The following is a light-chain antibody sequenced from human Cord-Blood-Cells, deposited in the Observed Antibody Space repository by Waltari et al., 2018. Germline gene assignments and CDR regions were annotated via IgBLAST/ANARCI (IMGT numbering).Light chain of an antibody. J-gene: IGLJ1*01. CDR3: QAWDSSTYV. CDR2: QDS. CDR1: TLGDKY. Sequence: SYELTQPPSVSVSPGPTASITCSGDTLGDKYACWYQQKPGQSPVLVIYQDSKRPSGIPERFSGSNSGNTATLTISGTQAMDEADYYCQAWDSSTYVFGTGTKVTVL. V-gene: IGLV3-1*01.